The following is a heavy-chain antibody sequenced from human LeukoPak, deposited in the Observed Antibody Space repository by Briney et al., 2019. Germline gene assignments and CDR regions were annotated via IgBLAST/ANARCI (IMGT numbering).Heavy chain of an antibody. J-gene: IGHJ5*02. D-gene: IGHD1-26*01. Sequence: SETLSLTCTVSGYSISSGYYWGWIRQPPGKGLEWIGSIYHSGSTYYNPSLKSRVTISVDTSKNQFSLRLSSVTAADTAVYSCARHGRGNYYYLPNRGSWFDPWGQGTLVTVSS. V-gene: IGHV4-38-2*02. CDR2: IYHSGST. CDR1: GYSISSGYY. CDR3: ARHGRGNYYYLPNRGSWFDP.